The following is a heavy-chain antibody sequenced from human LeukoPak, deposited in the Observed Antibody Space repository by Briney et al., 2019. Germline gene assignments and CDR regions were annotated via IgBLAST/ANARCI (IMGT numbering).Heavy chain of an antibody. CDR1: GFTFDDYA. D-gene: IGHD1-26*01. J-gene: IGHJ4*02. Sequence: GESLRLSCAASGFTFDDYAMHWVRQAPGKGLEWVSGISWNSGSIGYADSVKGRFTISRDNAKNSLYLQMNSLRAEDTALYYCAKDASDFMGALDYWGQGTLVTVSS. V-gene: IGHV3-9*01. CDR3: AKDASDFMGALDY. CDR2: ISWNSGSI.